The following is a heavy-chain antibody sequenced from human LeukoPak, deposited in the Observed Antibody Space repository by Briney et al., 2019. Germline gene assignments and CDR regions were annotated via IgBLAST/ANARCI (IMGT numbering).Heavy chain of an antibody. CDR3: ARLQRITMNAFDI. Sequence: SGTLSLTCAVSGGSISSGGYSWSWIRQPPGKGLEWIGYIYHSGSTYYNPSLKSRVTISVDKSKNQFSLKLRSVTAADTAVYYCARLQRITMNAFDIWGQGTMATVSS. V-gene: IGHV4-30-2*01. CDR2: IYHSGST. D-gene: IGHD3-22*01. CDR1: GGSISSGGYS. J-gene: IGHJ3*02.